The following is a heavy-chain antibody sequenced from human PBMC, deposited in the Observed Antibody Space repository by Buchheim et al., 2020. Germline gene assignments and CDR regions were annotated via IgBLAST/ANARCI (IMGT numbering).Heavy chain of an antibody. CDR2: MSYDGSNK. V-gene: IGHV3-30*18. Sequence: QVQLVESGGGVVQPGRSLRLSCAASGFTFSTYGMHWVRQAPGKGLEWVAVMSYDGSNKNYADSVKGRFTISRANSKNKIYLQMNSLRAEDTAVYYCAKDAGVQLWSNFDYWGQGIL. D-gene: IGHD5-18*01. CDR1: GFTFSTYG. J-gene: IGHJ4*02. CDR3: AKDAGVQLWSNFDY.